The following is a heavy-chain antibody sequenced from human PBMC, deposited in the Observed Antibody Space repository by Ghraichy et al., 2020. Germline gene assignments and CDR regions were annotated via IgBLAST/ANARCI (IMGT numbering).Heavy chain of an antibody. CDR1: GYTFTGHY. D-gene: IGHD3-22*01. J-gene: IGHJ6*02. CDR3: ARVGRFYDSSGYYYNDHYYGVDV. V-gene: IGHV1-2*02. CDR2: INPNSGGT. Sequence: ASVKVSCKASGYTFTGHYMHWVRQAPGQGLEWMGWINPNSGGTDYAQRFQGRVTMTRDTSITTAYMELTRLRSDDTAVYYCARVGRFYDSSGYYYNDHYYGVDVWGQGTTVTVSS.